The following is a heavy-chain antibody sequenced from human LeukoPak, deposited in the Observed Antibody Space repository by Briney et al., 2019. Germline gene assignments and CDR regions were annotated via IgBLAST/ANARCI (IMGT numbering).Heavy chain of an antibody. CDR3: ANLGWDYYDSSGYYY. D-gene: IGHD3-22*01. V-gene: IGHV3-30*18. CDR1: GFTFSSSG. J-gene: IGHJ4*02. Sequence: PGGSLRLSCAASGFTFSSSGMHWVRQAPGKGLEWVAVISYDGSNKYYADSVKGRFTISRDNSKNTLYLQMNSLRAEDTAVYYCANLGWDYYDSSGYYYWGQGTLVTVSS. CDR2: ISYDGSNK.